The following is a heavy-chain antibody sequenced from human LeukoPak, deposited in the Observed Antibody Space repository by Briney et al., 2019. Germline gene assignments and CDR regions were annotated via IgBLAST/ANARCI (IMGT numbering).Heavy chain of an antibody. CDR3: ARIDVDFYMDV. J-gene: IGHJ6*03. D-gene: IGHD3-3*01. V-gene: IGHV2-70*11. Sequence: ESGPTLVKLTQTLTLTCTFSGFSLSTSGVCVTWIRQPPGKALEWLARIDWDDDKYYSTSLKTRLTISKDTSKNQVVLTMTNMDPVDTATYYCARIDVDFYMDVWGKGTTVTVSS. CDR1: GFSLSTSGVC. CDR2: IDWDDDK.